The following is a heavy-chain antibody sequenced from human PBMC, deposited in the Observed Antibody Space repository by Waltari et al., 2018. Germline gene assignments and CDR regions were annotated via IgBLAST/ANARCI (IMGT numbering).Heavy chain of an antibody. CDR3: ARVAPKTYRSPVPGRDYYYGMDV. CDR1: GFSFRNYL. CDR2: IKRDGSAT. D-gene: IGHD6-19*01. V-gene: IGHV3-74*01. Sequence: QLVESGGGLVQPGESLRLSCEASGFSFRNYLMHWVRQAPGKGLVWVARIKRDGSATAYADAVKGRFTISRDNAKNTLYLQMNRLRAEDTAVYYCARVAPKTYRSPVPGRDYYYGMDVWGQGTSVTVYS. J-gene: IGHJ6*02.